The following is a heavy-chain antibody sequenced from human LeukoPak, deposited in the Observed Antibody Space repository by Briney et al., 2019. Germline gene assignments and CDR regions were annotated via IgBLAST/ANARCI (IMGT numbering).Heavy chain of an antibody. CDR1: GFTFSSYA. J-gene: IGHJ6*03. V-gene: IGHV3-23*01. CDR2: ISGSGGST. D-gene: IGHD3-3*01. CDR3: AKDRPIFGVVIISYYYMDV. Sequence: GGSLRLSCAASGFTFSSYAMSWVRQAPGKGLEWVSAISGSGGSTYYADSVKGRFTISRDNSKNTLYLQMNSLRAEDTAVYYCAKDRPIFGVVIISYYYMDVWGKGTTVTVSS.